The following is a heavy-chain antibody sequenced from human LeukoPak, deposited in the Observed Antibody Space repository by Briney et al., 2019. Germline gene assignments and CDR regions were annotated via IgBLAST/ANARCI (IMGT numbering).Heavy chain of an antibody. V-gene: IGHV3-30*02. CDR3: AKPGAMVTSPVDY. CDR2: IRYDGSNK. J-gene: IGHJ4*02. Sequence: GGSLRLSCAASGFTFSSYGMHWVRQAPGKGLEWVAFIRYDGSNKYYADSVKGRFTISRDNSKNTLYLQMNSLRAEDTAVYYCAKPGAMVTSPVDYWGQGTLVTVSS. D-gene: IGHD5-18*01. CDR1: GFTFSSYG.